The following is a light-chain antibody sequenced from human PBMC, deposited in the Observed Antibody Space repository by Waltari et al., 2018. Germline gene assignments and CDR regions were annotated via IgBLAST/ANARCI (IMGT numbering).Light chain of an antibody. CDR1: QSVRRT. J-gene: IGKJ1*01. Sequence: EIVLTQSPGTLSLSPGERATLLCRASQSVRRTLAWYQQKPGQAPRLLIYAASNRATGIPYRFSGSGSGTDFSLTISRLEPEDFAVYYCQHYVRLPATFGQGTKVAIK. CDR2: AAS. V-gene: IGKV3-20*01. CDR3: QHYVRLPAT.